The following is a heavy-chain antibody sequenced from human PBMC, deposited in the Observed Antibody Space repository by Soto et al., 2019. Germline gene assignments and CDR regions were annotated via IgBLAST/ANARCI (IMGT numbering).Heavy chain of an antibody. CDR3: VRYCSTTLCNGVATRTFDY. CDR2: ISGSGGGT. V-gene: IGHV3-23*01. Sequence: EVQVLESGGGLVQPGGSLRLSCAASGFTFSSYAMSWVRQAPGKGLEWVSSISGSGGGTYYADSVKGRFTISRDNTRNSLYLQMNSLRDEDTALYYCVRYCSTTLCNGVATRTFDYWGQGTLVTVSS. J-gene: IGHJ4*02. CDR1: GFTFSSYA. D-gene: IGHD2-2*01.